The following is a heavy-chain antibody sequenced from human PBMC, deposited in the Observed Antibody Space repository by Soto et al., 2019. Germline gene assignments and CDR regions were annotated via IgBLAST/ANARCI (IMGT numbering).Heavy chain of an antibody. CDR2: TYYRSKWFF. Sequence: SETLSLTCDISGDSVFSAAWNWIRQSPSRGLEWLGRTYYRSKWFFDYVPSVQSRITITPDTSKNQFSLHLNTVTPEDTAVYYCARDEDGLYFDCWAQGILVTVSS. J-gene: IGHJ4*02. CDR3: ARDEDGLYFDC. D-gene: IGHD2-2*02. CDR1: GDSVFSAA. V-gene: IGHV6-1*01.